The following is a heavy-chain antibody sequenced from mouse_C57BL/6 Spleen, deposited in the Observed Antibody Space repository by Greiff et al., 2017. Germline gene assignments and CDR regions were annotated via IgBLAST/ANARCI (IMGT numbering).Heavy chain of an antibody. J-gene: IGHJ4*01. Sequence: EVQVVESGGGLVQSGRSLRLSCATSGFTFSDFYMEWVRQAPGKGLEWIAASRNKANDYTTEYSASVKGRFIVSRDTSQSILYLQMNALRAEDTAIYYCARGGLRRYYAMDYWGQGTSVTVSS. D-gene: IGHD2-4*01. CDR2: SRNKANDYTT. CDR3: ARGGLRRYYAMDY. V-gene: IGHV7-1*01. CDR1: GFTFSDFY.